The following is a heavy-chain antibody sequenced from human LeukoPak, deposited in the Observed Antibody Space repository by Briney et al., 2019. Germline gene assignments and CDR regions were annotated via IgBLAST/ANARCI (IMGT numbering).Heavy chain of an antibody. J-gene: IGHJ4*02. D-gene: IGHD2-2*01. Sequence: SETLSLTCTVFGGSINSYFWSWIRQPAGKGLEWIGRIYTSGSTNYNPSLKSRVTMSVDTSKNQFSLKLSSVTAADTAVYYCARGRYCGSTSCYLDYWGQGTLVTVSS. V-gene: IGHV4-4*07. CDR1: GGSINSYF. CDR3: ARGRYCGSTSCYLDY. CDR2: IYTSGST.